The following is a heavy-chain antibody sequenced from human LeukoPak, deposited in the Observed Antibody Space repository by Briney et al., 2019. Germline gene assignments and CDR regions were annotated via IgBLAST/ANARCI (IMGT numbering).Heavy chain of an antibody. CDR1: GGSFSGYY. V-gene: IGHV4-34*01. CDR3: ARLDDYGAFDI. CDR2: INHSGST. D-gene: IGHD4-17*01. J-gene: IGHJ3*02. Sequence: SETLSLTCAVYGGSFSGYYWSWIRQPPGKGLEWIGKINHSGSTNYNPSLKSRGTISVDTSKNQFSLKLSSVTAADTAVYYCARLDDYGAFDIWGQGTMVTVSS.